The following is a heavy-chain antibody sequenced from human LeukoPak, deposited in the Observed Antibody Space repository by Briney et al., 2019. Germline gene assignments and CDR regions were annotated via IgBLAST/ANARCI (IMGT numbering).Heavy chain of an antibody. Sequence: SETLSLTCTVSGGSISSYYWSWIRQPPGKGLEWIGYIYYSGSTNYNPSLKSRVTISVDTSKNQFSLKLSSVTAADTAVYYCARERQRAFDIWGQGTMVTVSS. J-gene: IGHJ3*02. CDR2: IYYSGST. V-gene: IGHV4-59*01. CDR3: ARERQRAFDI. CDR1: GGSISSYY. D-gene: IGHD2-2*01.